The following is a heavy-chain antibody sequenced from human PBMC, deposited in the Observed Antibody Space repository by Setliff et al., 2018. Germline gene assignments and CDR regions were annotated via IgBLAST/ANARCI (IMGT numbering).Heavy chain of an antibody. Sequence: GASVKVSCKASGYTFTGHHLHWVRQAPGQGLEWMGWINPNSGGTNHAQKFQGRVTMTRDTSISTAYMELSRLRSDDTAMYYCARDLIAVAATTAFDIWGQGTMVTVSS. D-gene: IGHD6-19*01. V-gene: IGHV1-2*02. CDR2: INPNSGGT. CDR3: ARDLIAVAATTAFDI. CDR1: GYTFTGHH. J-gene: IGHJ3*02.